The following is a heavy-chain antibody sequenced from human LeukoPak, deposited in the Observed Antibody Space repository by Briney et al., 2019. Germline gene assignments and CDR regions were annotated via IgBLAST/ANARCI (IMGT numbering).Heavy chain of an antibody. CDR1: GGTFSNYA. CDR2: IIPVLGTE. D-gene: IGHD1-20*01. Sequence: SVKVSCKASGGTFSNYAVNWVRPAPGQGLAWMGWIIPVLGTENYAQRFQGRVTITADKSTTTTYMELNSLRSEDTAVYYCARSLHNWNDGIDYYYYYMGVWGKGTTVTVSS. J-gene: IGHJ6*03. V-gene: IGHV1-69*04. CDR3: ARSLHNWNDGIDYYYYYMGV.